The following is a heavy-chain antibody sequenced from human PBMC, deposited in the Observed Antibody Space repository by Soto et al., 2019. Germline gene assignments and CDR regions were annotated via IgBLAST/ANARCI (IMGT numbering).Heavy chain of an antibody. CDR2: INPNSGGT. CDR1: GYTFTGYY. D-gene: IGHD2-2*01. Sequence: ASVKVSCKASGYTFTGYYMHWVRQAPGQGLEWMGWINPNSGGTNYAQKFRGWVTMTRDTSISTAYMELSRLRSDDTAVYYCARGDIVVVPAAIGSFYYMDVWGKGTTVTVSS. J-gene: IGHJ6*03. V-gene: IGHV1-2*04. CDR3: ARGDIVVVPAAIGSFYYMDV.